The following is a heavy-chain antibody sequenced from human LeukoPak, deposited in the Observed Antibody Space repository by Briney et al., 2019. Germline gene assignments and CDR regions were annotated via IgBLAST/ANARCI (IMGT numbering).Heavy chain of an antibody. V-gene: IGHV3-21*01. CDR1: GFTFSSYS. Sequence: GGSLRLSCAASGFTFSSYSMNWVRQAPGKGLEWVSAISSSSSYIYYADSVKGRFTISRDNAKNSLYLQMNSLRAEDTAVYYCARELRFLEWLLFDPWGQGTLVTVSS. J-gene: IGHJ5*02. CDR3: ARELRFLEWLLFDP. CDR2: ISSSSSYI. D-gene: IGHD3-3*01.